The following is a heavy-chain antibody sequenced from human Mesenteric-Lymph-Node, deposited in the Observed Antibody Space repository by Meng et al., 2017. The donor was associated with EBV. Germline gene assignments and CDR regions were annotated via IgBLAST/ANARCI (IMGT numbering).Heavy chain of an antibody. V-gene: IGHV4-31*04. D-gene: IGHD5-24*01. CDR2: IYYTGHT. CDR1: GGSISSGNYY. J-gene: IGHJ4*02. CDR3: ATNDNYRNDY. Sequence: QVRLQESGPGLVKSSQTLSLTCTVSGGSISSGNYYWNWIRQHPGKGLEWIGYIYYTGHTYYNPSLRSRVTISIDTSKNQFSLSLHSVTAADTAVYYCATNDNYRNDYWGQGTLVTVSS.